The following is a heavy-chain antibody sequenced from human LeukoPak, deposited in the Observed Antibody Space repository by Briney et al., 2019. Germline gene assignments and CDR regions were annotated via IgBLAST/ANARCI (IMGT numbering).Heavy chain of an antibody. J-gene: IGHJ4*02. CDR3: ARTYCSSTSCYEIDY. D-gene: IGHD2-2*01. CDR1: GGSISRYY. V-gene: IGHV4-4*09. CDR2: IYSSGST. Sequence: SETLSLTCMVAGGSISRYYWSWLRQPPGKGLEWIGYIYSSGSTNYDPSLKSRVTISLDTSKNQFSLKLSSVTAADTAVYYCARTYCSSTSCYEIDYWGQGTLVTVPS.